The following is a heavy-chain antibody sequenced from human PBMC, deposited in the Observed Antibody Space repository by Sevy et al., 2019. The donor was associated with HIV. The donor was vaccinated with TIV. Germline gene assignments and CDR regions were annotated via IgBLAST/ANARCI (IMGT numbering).Heavy chain of an antibody. CDR2: LQSGGST. CDR3: TRSLASGYFVTFDH. J-gene: IGHJ4*02. CDR1: GFTVSSKY. V-gene: IGHV3-53*01. D-gene: IGHD5-12*01. Sequence: GGSLRLSCEVSGFTVSSKYMSWVRQAPGKGLEWVSVLQSGGSTHYADSVKGRFTISRDTSKNTLYLQMNSLRAEDTAVYYCTRSLASGYFVTFDHWGQGALVTVSS.